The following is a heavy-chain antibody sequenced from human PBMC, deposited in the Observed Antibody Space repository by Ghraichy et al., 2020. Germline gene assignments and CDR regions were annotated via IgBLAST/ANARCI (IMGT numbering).Heavy chain of an antibody. V-gene: IGHV3-23*01. D-gene: IGHD3-3*01. CDR2: ISGSGGST. J-gene: IGHJ5*02. CDR3: AKVRPRITIFGVVTSPGKWFDP. Sequence: GGSLRLSCAASGFTFSSYAMSWVRQAPGKGLEWVSAISGSGGSTYYADSVKGRFTISRDNSKNTLYLQMNSLRAEDTAVYYCAKVRPRITIFGVVTSPGKWFDPWGQGTLVTVSS. CDR1: GFTFSSYA.